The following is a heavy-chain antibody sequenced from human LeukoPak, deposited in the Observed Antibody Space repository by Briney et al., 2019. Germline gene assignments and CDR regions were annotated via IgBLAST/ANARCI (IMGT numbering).Heavy chain of an antibody. J-gene: IGHJ4*02. Sequence: PGRSLRISCAASGFIFSAYGMHWVRQAPGKGLEWVAVISHDGSNKYYADSVKGRFTISRDNSKNTLYLQMNSLRAEDTAVYYCAKDREMFTQSGWTRTFDDWGQGTLVTVSS. D-gene: IGHD6-19*01. V-gene: IGHV3-30*18. CDR1: GFIFSAYG. CDR2: ISHDGSNK. CDR3: AKDREMFTQSGWTRTFDD.